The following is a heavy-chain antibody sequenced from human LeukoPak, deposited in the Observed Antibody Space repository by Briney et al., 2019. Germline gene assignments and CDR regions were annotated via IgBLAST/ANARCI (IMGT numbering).Heavy chain of an antibody. D-gene: IGHD3-3*01. CDR2: IYTSGST. Sequence: SETLSLTCTVSGGSISSGSYYWSWIRQPAGKGLEWIGRIYTSGSTHYNPSLKSRVTISVDTSKNQFSLKLSSVTAADTAVYYCARRFTVLGDAFDIWGQGTMVTVSS. J-gene: IGHJ3*02. CDR3: ARRFTVLGDAFDI. V-gene: IGHV4-61*02. CDR1: GGSISSGSYY.